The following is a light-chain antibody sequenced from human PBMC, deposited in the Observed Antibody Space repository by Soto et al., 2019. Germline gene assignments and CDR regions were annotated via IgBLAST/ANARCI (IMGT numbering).Light chain of an antibody. J-gene: IGKJ1*01. V-gene: IGKV3-20*01. Sequence: EIVLTQSPGTLSLSPGERATLSCRASQSVSNNYLAWYQQKPGQAPRLLIYGASNRATGIPDRFSVSGSGTDFTLTISRLEPEDYAVYYCQQDGSSGTFGQGTKVEIK. CDR2: GAS. CDR1: QSVSNNY. CDR3: QQDGSSGT.